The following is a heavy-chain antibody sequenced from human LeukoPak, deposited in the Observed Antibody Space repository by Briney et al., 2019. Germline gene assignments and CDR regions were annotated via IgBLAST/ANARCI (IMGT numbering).Heavy chain of an antibody. V-gene: IGHV3-33*01. CDR1: GFTFSHYG. CDR2: IWYDGSSR. Sequence: PGGALRLSCAASGFTFSHYGMHWVRQPPGKGLEWVALIWYDGSSRYYTDSVVGRFTISRDNSKDTVSLQMNSLGAEDTAVYYCARGLWFGEFSGFDSWGQGTLVTVSS. D-gene: IGHD3-10*01. CDR3: ARGLWFGEFSGFDS. J-gene: IGHJ4*02.